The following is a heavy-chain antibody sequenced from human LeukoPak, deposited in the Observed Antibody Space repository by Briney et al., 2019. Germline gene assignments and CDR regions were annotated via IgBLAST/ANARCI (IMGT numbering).Heavy chain of an antibody. CDR3: ARAPYYDFILDY. V-gene: IGHV3-49*03. Sequence: PGRSLRLSCTTSGFTFGVYGLSWFRQGPGKGLQWVGFIRSKTYGGIIEYAASVKGRFTISRDDSKSIAYLQMNSLKTEDTAVYYCARAPYYDFILDYWGQGTLVTVSS. J-gene: IGHJ4*02. CDR1: GFTFGVYG. D-gene: IGHD3-3*01. CDR2: IRSKTYGGII.